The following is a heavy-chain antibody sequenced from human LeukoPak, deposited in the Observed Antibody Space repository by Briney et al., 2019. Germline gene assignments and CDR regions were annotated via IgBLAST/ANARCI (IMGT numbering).Heavy chain of an antibody. CDR2: IKSDGSTT. CDR1: GFTFSSYW. CDR3: TRRVSTTRWFDP. Sequence: GGSLRLSCAASGFTFSSYWMHWVRKAPGKGLVWVSRIKSDGSTTNYADSVKGRFTISRDNAENTLYLQMNSLRVEDTAVYYCTRRVSTTRWFDPWGQGTLVTVSS. D-gene: IGHD2-15*01. V-gene: IGHV3-74*01. J-gene: IGHJ5*02.